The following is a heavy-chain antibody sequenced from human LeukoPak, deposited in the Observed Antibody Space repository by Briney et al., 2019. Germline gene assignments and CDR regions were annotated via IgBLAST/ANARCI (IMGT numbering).Heavy chain of an antibody. CDR1: GFTFSSYA. CDR3: AKDHPPEGAPLPYDAFDI. J-gene: IGHJ3*02. CDR2: ISGSGGST. V-gene: IGHV3-23*01. Sequence: PGGSLRLSCAASGFTFSSYAMSWVRQAPGKGLEWVSAISGSGGSTYYADSVKGRFTISRDNSKNTLYLQMNSLRAEDTAVYYCAKDHPPEGAPLPYDAFDIWGQGTMVTVSS. D-gene: IGHD1-26*01.